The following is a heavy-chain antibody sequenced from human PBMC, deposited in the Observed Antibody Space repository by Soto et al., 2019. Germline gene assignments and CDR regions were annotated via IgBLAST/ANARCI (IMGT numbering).Heavy chain of an antibody. D-gene: IGHD3-10*01. Sequence: GASVKVSCKASGYTFTNYGISWVRQAPGQGLEWMGWISGYSGNTNYAQKLQGRVTMTTDTSTSTAYMELRSLRSDDTAVYYCARERFGGDTPLDDYWGQGTLVTVSS. CDR3: ARERFGGDTPLDDY. V-gene: IGHV1-18*01. J-gene: IGHJ4*02. CDR1: GYTFTNYG. CDR2: ISGYSGNT.